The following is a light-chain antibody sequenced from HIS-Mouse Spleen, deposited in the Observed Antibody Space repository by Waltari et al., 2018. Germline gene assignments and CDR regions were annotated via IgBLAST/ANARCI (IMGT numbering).Light chain of an antibody. CDR1: QRISSW. Sequence: DIQMTQSPSTLSASVGDRVTITCRASQRISSWLAWYQQKPGKAPKRLIYKASSLESGVPSRFSGSGSGTEFTLTISSLQPDDFATYYCQQYNSYSRTFGQGTKVEIK. J-gene: IGKJ1*01. CDR3: QQYNSYSRT. V-gene: IGKV1-5*03. CDR2: KAS.